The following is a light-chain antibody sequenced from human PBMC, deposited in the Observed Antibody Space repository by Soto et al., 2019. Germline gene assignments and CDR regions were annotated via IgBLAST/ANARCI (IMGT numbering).Light chain of an antibody. CDR1: SGSVSTSHY. CDR2: FTN. Sequence: QAVVTQAPSFSVSPGGTVTLTCGLRSGSVSTSHYPSWYQQPPGQAPRSLIYFTNTRSSGVSDRFSGSILGNKAALTITGAQADDESVYYCVLFMGSATNWVFGGGTKLTVL. V-gene: IGLV8-61*01. CDR3: VLFMGSATNWV. J-gene: IGLJ3*02.